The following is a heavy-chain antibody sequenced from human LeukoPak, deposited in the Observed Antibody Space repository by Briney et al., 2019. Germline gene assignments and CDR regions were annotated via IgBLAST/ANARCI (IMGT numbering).Heavy chain of an antibody. D-gene: IGHD3-22*01. CDR3: ARLTHSYYSDTSGYYPYYYMDV. Sequence: PSETLSLTCTVSGSSISSSYYYWGRIRPSPGKGLEWIGKISWSGNTYHNPSLKRLHTLSVHTSKNHFSLKQRSVTAADTAVYYCARLTHSYYSDTSGYYPYYYMDVWGKGTTVTVSS. CDR1: GSSISSSYYY. V-gene: IGHV4-39*02. CDR2: ISWSGNT. J-gene: IGHJ6*03.